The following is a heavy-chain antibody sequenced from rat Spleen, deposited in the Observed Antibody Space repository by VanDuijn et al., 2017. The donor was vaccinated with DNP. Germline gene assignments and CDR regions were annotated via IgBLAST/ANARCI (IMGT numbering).Heavy chain of an antibody. CDR3: AIANGNY. D-gene: IGHD4-1*01. Sequence: EVQLVESGGGLVQPGRSLKLSCAASGFTFSDYYMAWVRQAPTQGLEWVASISTDGGTTYYPDSVKGRFTISRDNAENTVYLQMNSLRSEDTATYYCAIANGNYWGQGVMVTVSS. V-gene: IGHV5-25*01. J-gene: IGHJ2*01. CDR1: GFTFSDYY. CDR2: ISTDGGTT.